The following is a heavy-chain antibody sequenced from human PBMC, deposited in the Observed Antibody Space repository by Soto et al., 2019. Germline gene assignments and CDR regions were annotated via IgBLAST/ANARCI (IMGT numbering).Heavy chain of an antibody. CDR1: GGTFSSYA. CDR3: ATGTTVVTPRYCWGGTDY. D-gene: IGHD4-17*01. J-gene: IGHJ4*02. V-gene: IGHV1-69*12. Sequence: QVQLVQSGAEVKKPGSSVKVSCKASGGTFSSYAISWVRQAPGQGLEWMGGIIPIFGTANYAQKFQGRVTITADESTSTAYMELRSLRSEDTAVYYCATGTTVVTPRYCWGGTDYWGQGTLVTVSS. CDR2: IIPIFGTA.